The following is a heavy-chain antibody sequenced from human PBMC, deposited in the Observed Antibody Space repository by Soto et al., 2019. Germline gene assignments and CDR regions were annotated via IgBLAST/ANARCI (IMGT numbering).Heavy chain of an antibody. CDR2: ISYRGRT. V-gene: IGHV4-31*03. CDR3: AKAISDYYAPSDY. J-gene: IGHJ4*02. CDR1: GGSSSRGDYY. D-gene: IGHD3-22*01. Sequence: SETLSLTCTVSGGSSSRGDYYWSWIRQHPGKGLEWIGYISYRGRTYYNPSLTSRVSISIDTSQNQFSLKLSSVTAADTAIYYCAKAISDYYAPSDYWGQGTQVTVSS.